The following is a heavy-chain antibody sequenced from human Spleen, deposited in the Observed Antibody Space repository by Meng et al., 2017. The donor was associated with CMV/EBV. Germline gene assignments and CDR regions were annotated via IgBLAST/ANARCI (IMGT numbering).Heavy chain of an antibody. CDR3: ARGPDYYDSSGQGGDY. CDR1: GSSRIRTNW. Sequence: QAQLQASAPRLVKPSQTLSLTCAWSGSSRIRTNWWGWIRQPPGKGLEWIGYIYYSGSTSYNPSLKSRVTMSVDTSKNQFSLNLNSVTAADTAVYYCARGPDYYDSSGQGGDYWGQGTLVTVSS. D-gene: IGHD3-22*01. J-gene: IGHJ4*02. CDR2: IYYSGST. V-gene: IGHV4-28*03.